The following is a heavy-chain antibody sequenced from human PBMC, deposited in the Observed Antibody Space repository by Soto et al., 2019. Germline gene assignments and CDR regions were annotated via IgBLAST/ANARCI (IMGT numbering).Heavy chain of an antibody. CDR3: ARDSKWLIINGNWFDS. Sequence: ASVKVSCKFSGYSFINYGMTWVRQAPGQGLEWMGWISGSNGATKYAQRFQDRVTLTTDTSTNTAYMELRSLRLDDAAVYYCARDSKWLIINGNWFDSWGQGTRVTVSS. J-gene: IGHJ5*01. CDR1: GYSFINYG. CDR2: ISGSNGAT. D-gene: IGHD5-12*01. V-gene: IGHV1-18*04.